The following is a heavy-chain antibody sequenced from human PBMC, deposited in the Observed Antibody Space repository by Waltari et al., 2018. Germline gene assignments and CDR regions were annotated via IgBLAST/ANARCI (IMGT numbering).Heavy chain of an antibody. Sequence: QVQLQESGPGLVKPSETLSLTCTVSGFSISSYYWSWIRQSPGKGLEWIGYISYSRSTNYSPSLKSRVTMSIDTSTNQFSLKVTSVTAADTAMYYCARGERLGLDYWGQGTLVTVSS. J-gene: IGHJ4*02. D-gene: IGHD1-1*01. CDR2: ISYSRST. V-gene: IGHV4-59*01. CDR3: ARGERLGLDY. CDR1: GFSISSYY.